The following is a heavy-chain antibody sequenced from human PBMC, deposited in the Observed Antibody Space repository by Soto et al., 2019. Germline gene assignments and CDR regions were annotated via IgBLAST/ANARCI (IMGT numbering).Heavy chain of an antibody. CDR3: ARGGRGDAFDI. Sequence: GESLKISSAASGFTFSSYAMHWVRQAPGKGLEWVAVISYDGSNKYYADSVKGRFTISRDNSKNTLYLQMNSLRAVDTAVYYCARGGRGDAFDIWGQGTMVTVSS. CDR2: ISYDGSNK. V-gene: IGHV3-30-3*01. J-gene: IGHJ3*02. D-gene: IGHD1-26*01. CDR1: GFTFSSYA.